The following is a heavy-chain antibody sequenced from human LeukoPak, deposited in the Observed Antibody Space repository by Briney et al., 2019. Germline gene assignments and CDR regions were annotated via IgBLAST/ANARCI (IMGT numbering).Heavy chain of an antibody. J-gene: IGHJ4*02. CDR3: ARTPRYTYGPGDFDY. CDR1: GFTFSDYY. CDR2: ISSSGNTI. D-gene: IGHD5-18*01. Sequence: GGSLRLSCAASGFTFSDYYMSWIRQAPGKGLEWVSYISSSGNTIYYADSVRGRFTISRDNAKNSLYLQMNSLRAEDTAVYYCARTPRYTYGPGDFDYWGQGTLVTVSS. V-gene: IGHV3-11*04.